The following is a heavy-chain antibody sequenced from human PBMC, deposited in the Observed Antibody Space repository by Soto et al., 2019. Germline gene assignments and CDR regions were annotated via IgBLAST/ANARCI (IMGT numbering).Heavy chain of an antibody. CDR3: ALILYGDYGNWFDP. J-gene: IGHJ5*02. CDR2: INHSGST. Sequence: PSETLSLTCAVYGGSFSGYYWSWIRQPPGKGLEWIGEINHSGSTNYNPSLKSRVTISVDTSKNQFSLKLSSVTAADTAVYYCALILYGDYGNWFDPWGQGTLVTVSS. V-gene: IGHV4-34*01. CDR1: GGSFSGYY. D-gene: IGHD4-17*01.